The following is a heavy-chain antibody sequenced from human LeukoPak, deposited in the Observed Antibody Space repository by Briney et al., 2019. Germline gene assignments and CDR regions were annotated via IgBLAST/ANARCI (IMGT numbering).Heavy chain of an antibody. V-gene: IGHV4-59*06. CDR2: IYYSGST. CDR3: ARPRSAAASWYFDL. D-gene: IGHD6-13*01. Sequence: PSETLSLTCTVSGGSISSYYWSWIRQPAGKGLEWIGYIYYSGSTYYNPSLKSRVTISVGTSKNQFSLKLSSVTAADTAVYYCARPRSAAASWYFDLWGRGTLVTVSS. J-gene: IGHJ2*01. CDR1: GGSISSYY.